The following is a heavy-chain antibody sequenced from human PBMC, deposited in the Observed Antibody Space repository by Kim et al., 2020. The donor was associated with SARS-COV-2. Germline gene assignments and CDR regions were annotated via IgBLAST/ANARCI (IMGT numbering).Heavy chain of an antibody. J-gene: IGHJ4*02. Sequence: GGSLRLSCAASGFTFSNYWMSWVRQAPGKGLEWVANIKQDGSARYYVGSVKGRFTISRDNAKNSLYLQMRSLRVEDTAVYYCASDPSMSCYDYWGQGSLVTVSS. D-gene: IGHD2-21*01. V-gene: IGHV3-7*03. CDR2: IKQDGSAR. CDR1: GFTFSNYW. CDR3: ASDPSMSCYDY.